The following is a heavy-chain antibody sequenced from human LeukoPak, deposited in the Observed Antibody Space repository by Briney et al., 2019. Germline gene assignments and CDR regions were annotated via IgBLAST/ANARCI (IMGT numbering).Heavy chain of an antibody. D-gene: IGHD4-23*01. CDR1: GFTFSSNA. Sequence: PGGSLRLSCAASGFTFSSNAMSWVRQAPGKGLEWVSVFSGGSTYYSASVTGRFPISRDNSKNMVYLQMDSLRAEDTAGYYCAKEASRGGRLDFWGQGTRVTVS. V-gene: IGHV3-23*01. J-gene: IGHJ4*02. CDR2: FSGGST. CDR3: AKEASRGGRLDF.